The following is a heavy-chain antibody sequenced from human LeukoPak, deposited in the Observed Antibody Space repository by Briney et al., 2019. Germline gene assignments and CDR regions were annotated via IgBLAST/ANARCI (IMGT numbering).Heavy chain of an antibody. J-gene: IGHJ4*02. CDR1: GLTFSSYW. CDR2: IKQDGSEK. Sequence: GGSLRLSCAASGLTFSSYWMSWVRQTPGKGLEWVANIKQDGSEKSYVDSVKGRFSISRDNAKNSVYLQMNSLRAEDTAVYYCARETAASSSNDYWGQGTLVTVSS. D-gene: IGHD6-6*01. CDR3: ARETAASSSNDY. V-gene: IGHV3-7*01.